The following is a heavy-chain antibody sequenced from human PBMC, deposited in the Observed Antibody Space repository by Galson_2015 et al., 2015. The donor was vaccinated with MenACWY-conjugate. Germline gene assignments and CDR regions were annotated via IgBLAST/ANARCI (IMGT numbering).Heavy chain of an antibody. CDR3: ARVTEWELPDY. D-gene: IGHD1-26*01. Sequence: ETLSLTCTVSGGSISSSNWWSWVRQPPGKGLEWIGEIYHSGSTNYDPSLKSRVTMSVGKSKNQFSLKLSSVTAADTAVYYCARVTEWELPDYWGQGTLVTVSS. CDR2: IYHSGST. J-gene: IGHJ4*02. CDR1: GGSISSSNW. V-gene: IGHV4-4*02.